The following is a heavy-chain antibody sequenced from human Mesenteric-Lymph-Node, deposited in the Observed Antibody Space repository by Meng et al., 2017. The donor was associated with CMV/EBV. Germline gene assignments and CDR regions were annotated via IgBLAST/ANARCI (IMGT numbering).Heavy chain of an antibody. CDR2: IYYSGST. CDR1: GGTISSNNYY. CDR3: ARTEWRLRSAKYRTDV. D-gene: IGHD3-16*01. Sequence: GSLRLSCTVSGGTISSNNYYWGWIRQPPGKGLEHIGSIYYSGSTYCNPSLKSRVTISLDTSKNQFSLILRAVCAADTDVYYCARTEWRLRSAKYRTDVWGQGTTVTVSS. V-gene: IGHV4-39*07. J-gene: IGHJ6*02.